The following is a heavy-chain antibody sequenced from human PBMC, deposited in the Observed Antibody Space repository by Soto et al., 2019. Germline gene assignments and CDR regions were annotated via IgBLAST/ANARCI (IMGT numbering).Heavy chain of an antibody. D-gene: IGHD5-12*01. CDR1: GFTFSSYE. CDR3: ARELGLGSYYYYSMDV. Sequence: VGSLRLSCAASGFTFSSYEMNWVRQAPGKGLEWVSYISSSGSTIYYADSVKGRFTISRDNAKNSLYLQMNSLRAEDTAVYYCARELGLGSYYYYSMDVWGQGTTVTVSS. V-gene: IGHV3-48*03. CDR2: ISSSGSTI. J-gene: IGHJ6*02.